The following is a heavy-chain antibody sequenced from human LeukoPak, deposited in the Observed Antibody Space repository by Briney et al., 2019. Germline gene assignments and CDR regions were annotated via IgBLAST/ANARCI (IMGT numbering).Heavy chain of an antibody. CDR3: AKGRYYYDSSDAFEI. V-gene: IGHV3-23*01. CDR1: GFTFSSHA. Sequence: PGGSLRLSCVASGFTFSSHAMNWVRQAPGKGLEWVSAINGGGGATYYTDSVRGRFTISRDNSKNTLYLQMNSLRAEDTAVYHCAKGRYYYDSSDAFEIWGQGTMVTVSS. CDR2: INGGGGAT. J-gene: IGHJ3*02. D-gene: IGHD3-22*01.